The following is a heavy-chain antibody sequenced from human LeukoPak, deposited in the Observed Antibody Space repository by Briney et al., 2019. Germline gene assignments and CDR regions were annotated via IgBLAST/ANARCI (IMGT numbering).Heavy chain of an antibody. D-gene: IGHD3-22*01. CDR2: IYRSGST. V-gene: IGHV4-30-2*01. CDR3: ARDQGYDSSSYYYENAFDI. CDR1: GGSISSGGYS. Sequence: SETLSLTCAVAGGSISSGGYSWSWIRQPPGKGLEWIGYIYRSGSTYYNPSLKSRVTISVDRSKNQFSLKWSSVTAADTAVYYCARDQGYDSSSYYYENAFDIWGQGTMVTVSS. J-gene: IGHJ3*02.